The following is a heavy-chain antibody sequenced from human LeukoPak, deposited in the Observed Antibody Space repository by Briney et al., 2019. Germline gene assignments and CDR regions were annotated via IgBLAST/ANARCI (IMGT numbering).Heavy chain of an antibody. CDR3: VRVRYCSSTTCYGGWFDP. CDR2: ISGSGNAI. D-gene: IGHD2-2*01. CDR1: GFTFSSYA. Sequence: GGSLRLSCAASGFTFSSYAMSWVRQAPGMGLEWVSYISGSGNAIHYADSVRGRFTISRDNAKNSLYLQMNSLRADDTAVYYCVRVRYCSSTTCYGGWFDPWGQGALVTVSS. V-gene: IGHV3-48*03. J-gene: IGHJ5*02.